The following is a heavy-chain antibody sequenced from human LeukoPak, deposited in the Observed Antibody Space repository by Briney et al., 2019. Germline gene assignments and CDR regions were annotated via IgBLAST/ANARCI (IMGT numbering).Heavy chain of an antibody. V-gene: IGHV4-39*01. CDR2: IYYSGST. Sequence: SSETLPLTCTVSGGSISSSSYYWGWIRQPPGEWLEWIGSIYYSGSTYYNPSLKSRVTISVDTSKNQFSLKLSSVTAADTAVYYCARLRGYCSGGSCYSFPDYWGQGTLVTVSS. CDR3: ARLRGYCSGGSCYSFPDY. D-gene: IGHD2-15*01. CDR1: GGSISSSSYY. J-gene: IGHJ4*02.